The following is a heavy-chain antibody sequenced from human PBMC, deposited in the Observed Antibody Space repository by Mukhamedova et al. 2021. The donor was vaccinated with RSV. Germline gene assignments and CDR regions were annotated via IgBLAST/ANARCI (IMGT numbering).Heavy chain of an antibody. CDR3: AKGRGRRLVRLTLRYGMEV. Sequence: GLEWVAVILYDGSNKYYAESVKGRFTISRDNSKNTVYLQMNSLRPEDTAVYYCAKGRGRRLVRLTLRYGMEVWGQGTTVTVSS. J-gene: IGHJ6*02. CDR2: ILYDGSNK. D-gene: IGHD3-10*01. V-gene: IGHV3-30*18.